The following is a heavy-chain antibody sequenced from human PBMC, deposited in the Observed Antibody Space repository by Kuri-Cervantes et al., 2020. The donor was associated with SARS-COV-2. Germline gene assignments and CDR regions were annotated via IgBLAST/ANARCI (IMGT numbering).Heavy chain of an antibody. D-gene: IGHD6-6*01. J-gene: IGHJ6*02. V-gene: IGHV3-30*04. CDR2: ISYDGSNK. CDR3: ARDGEIEYSSSDYYYYYGMDV. Sequence: GGSLRLSCAASGFTFSSYAMHWVRQAPGKGLEWVAVISYDGSNKYYADSVKGRFTISRDNSKNTLYLQMNSLRAEDTAVYYCARDGEIEYSSSDYYYYYGMDVWGQGTTVTVSS. CDR1: GFTFSSYA.